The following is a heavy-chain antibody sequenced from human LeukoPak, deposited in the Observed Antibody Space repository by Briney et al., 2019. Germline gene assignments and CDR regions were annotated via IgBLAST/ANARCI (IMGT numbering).Heavy chain of an antibody. J-gene: IGHJ3*02. CDR3: AKVADYYDSSGSGSAFDI. CDR1: GFTFSSYG. Sequence: GGSLRLSGAASGFTFSSYGMHWVRQAPGKGLEWVAFIRYDGSNKYYADSVKGRFTISRDNSKNTLYLQMNSLRAEDTAVYYCAKVADYYDSSGSGSAFDIWGQGTMVTVSS. CDR2: IRYDGSNK. V-gene: IGHV3-30*02. D-gene: IGHD3-22*01.